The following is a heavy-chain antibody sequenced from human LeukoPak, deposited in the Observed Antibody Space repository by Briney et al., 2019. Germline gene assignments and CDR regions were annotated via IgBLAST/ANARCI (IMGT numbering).Heavy chain of an antibody. CDR1: GFTFSDYY. CDR3: ARPQEYYYDSSGYYPEYFQH. V-gene: IGHV3-11*01. Sequence: PGGSLRLSCAASGFTFSDYYMSWIRQAPGKGLEWVSYISSSGSTIYYADSVKGRFTISRDNAKNSLYLQMNSLRAEDTAVYYCARPQEYYYDSSGYYPEYFQHWGQGTLVTVSS. D-gene: IGHD3-22*01. CDR2: ISSSGSTI. J-gene: IGHJ1*01.